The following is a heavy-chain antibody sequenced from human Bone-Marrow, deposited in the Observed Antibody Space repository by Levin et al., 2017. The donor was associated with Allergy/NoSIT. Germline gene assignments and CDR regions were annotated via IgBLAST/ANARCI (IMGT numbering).Heavy chain of an antibody. CDR3: ARGPYNWCYVSDY. D-gene: IGHD4/OR15-4a*01. CDR2: ITPMFGTP. J-gene: IGHJ4*02. CDR1: GGTFKRYA. V-gene: IGHV1-69*13. Sequence: GASVKVSCKASGGTFKRYAISWVRQAPGQGLEWMGGITPMFGTPNYAQNLEGRLSITVDESTDTTYMELRGLRSEDTAIYYCARGPYNWCYVSDYWGQGTLVTVSS.